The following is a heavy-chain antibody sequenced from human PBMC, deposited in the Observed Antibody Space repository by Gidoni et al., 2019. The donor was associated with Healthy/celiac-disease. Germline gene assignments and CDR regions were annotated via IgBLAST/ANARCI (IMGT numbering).Heavy chain of an antibody. CDR3: ARGRYYGSGSYYYSTHYYYYGMDV. CDR2: IYSGGST. D-gene: IGHD3-10*01. Sequence: EVQLVESGGGLIQPGGSLRLSCAASGFTVSSNYMTWVRPAPGKGLAWVSVIYSGGSTYYADSVKGRFTISRDNSKNTLYLQMNSLRAEDTAVYYCARGRYYGSGSYYYSTHYYYYGMDVWGQGTTVTVSS. CDR1: GFTVSSNY. V-gene: IGHV3-53*01. J-gene: IGHJ6*02.